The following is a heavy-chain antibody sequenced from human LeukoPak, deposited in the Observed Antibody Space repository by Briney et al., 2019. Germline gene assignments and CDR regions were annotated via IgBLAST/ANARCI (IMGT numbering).Heavy chain of an antibody. J-gene: IGHJ4*02. D-gene: IGHD3-10*01. V-gene: IGHV1-46*01. CDR2: IDPSGGST. CDR3: ARVQYYYGSGSYYFDY. Sequence: ASVKVSSKASGYTFSNHYFNWVRQAPGQGLEWMGIIDPSGGSTSYAQKFQGRVTITRDMSASTVYMELSSLRSEDTAVYYCARVQYYYGSGSYYFDYWGQGTLVTVSS. CDR1: GYTFSNHY.